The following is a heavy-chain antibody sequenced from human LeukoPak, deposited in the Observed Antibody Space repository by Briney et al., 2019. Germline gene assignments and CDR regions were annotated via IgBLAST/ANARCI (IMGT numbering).Heavy chain of an antibody. CDR2: INHSGST. D-gene: IGHD3-10*01. V-gene: IGHV4-34*01. CDR1: GGSFSGYY. Sequence: SETLSLTCAVYGGSFSGYYWSWIRQPPGKGLEWIGEINHSGSTNYNPSLKSRVTISVDTSKNQFSLKLSSVTAADTAVYYCARPGGPYYYYYMDVWGKGTTVTVSS. J-gene: IGHJ6*03. CDR3: ARPGGPYYYYYMDV.